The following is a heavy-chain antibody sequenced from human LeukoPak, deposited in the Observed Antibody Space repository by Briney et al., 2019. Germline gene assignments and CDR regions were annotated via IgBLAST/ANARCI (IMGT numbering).Heavy chain of an antibody. CDR1: GVSVSSNY. Sequence: GGSLRLSCEVSGVSVSSNYLSWVRQPPGKGLEWVSAISGSGGSTYYADSVKGRFTISRDNSKNTLYLQMNSLRAEDTAVYYCAKKGIAVLRFLEWSYYFDYWGQGTLVTVSS. V-gene: IGHV3-23*01. J-gene: IGHJ4*02. CDR3: AKKGIAVLRFLEWSYYFDY. CDR2: ISGSGGST. D-gene: IGHD3-3*01.